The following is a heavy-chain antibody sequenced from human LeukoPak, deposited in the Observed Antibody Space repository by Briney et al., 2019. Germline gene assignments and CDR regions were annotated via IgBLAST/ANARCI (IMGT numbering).Heavy chain of an antibody. J-gene: IGHJ5*02. V-gene: IGHV1-2*02. CDR3: ARGDCSGGSCYGEDWFDP. CDR2: INPNSGGT. Sequence: ASVKVSCKASGYTFTSYYMHWVRQAPGQGLEWMGWINPNSGGTNYAQKFQGRVTMTRDTSISTAYMELSRLRSDDTAVYYCARGDCSGGSCYGEDWFDPWGQGTLVTVSS. D-gene: IGHD2-15*01. CDR1: GYTFTSYY.